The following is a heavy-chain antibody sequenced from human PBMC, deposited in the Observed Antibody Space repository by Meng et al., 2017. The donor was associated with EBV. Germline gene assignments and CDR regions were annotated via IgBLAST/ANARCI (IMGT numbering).Heavy chain of an antibody. CDR2: ISAYNGDT. V-gene: IGHV1-18*01. Sequence: QVQLVQAGAEVEKPGASVKGSCKASGNTFSSFGISWVRQAPGQGPEWMGWISAYNGDTKYAQKFQGRVTVTTDTSTSTAYMELRSLRRDDTAVYYCARGMRNFNFWGQGTLVTVFS. CDR3: ARGMRNFNF. J-gene: IGHJ4*02. CDR1: GNTFSSFG.